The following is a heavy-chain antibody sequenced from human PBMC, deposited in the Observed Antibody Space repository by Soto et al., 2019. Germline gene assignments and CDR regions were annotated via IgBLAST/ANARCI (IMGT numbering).Heavy chain of an antibody. V-gene: IGHV4-30-2*01. Sequence: SETLSLTCAVSGGSISSGGYSWSWIRQPPGKGLELIGYIYHSGSPYYNPSLKSRVTISVDRSKNQFSLKLSSVTAADTAVYFCARIGGPRHQRPYYDFDYWGQGTLVTVSS. CDR3: ARIGGPRHQRPYYDFDY. J-gene: IGHJ4*02. CDR2: IYHSGSP. D-gene: IGHD3-22*01. CDR1: GGSISSGGYS.